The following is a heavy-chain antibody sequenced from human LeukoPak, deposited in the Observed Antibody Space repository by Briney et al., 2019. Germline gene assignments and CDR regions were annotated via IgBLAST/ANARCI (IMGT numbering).Heavy chain of an antibody. D-gene: IGHD2-2*01. J-gene: IGHJ6*03. CDR1: GYTFTGYY. V-gene: IGHV1-2*02. CDR3: ARGIVVVPFYYYYMDV. CDR2: INPNSGGT. Sequence: EASVKVSCKASGYTFTGYYMHWVRQAPGQGLDWIGWINPNSGGTNYAQKFQGRVTMTRDTSISTAYMELSRLRSDDTAVYYCARGIVVVPFYYYYMDVWGKGTTVTVSS.